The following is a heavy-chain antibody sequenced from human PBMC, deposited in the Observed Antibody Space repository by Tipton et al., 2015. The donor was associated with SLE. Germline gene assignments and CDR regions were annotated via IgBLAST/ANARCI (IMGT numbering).Heavy chain of an antibody. CDR2: IYHSGST. D-gene: IGHD1-1*01. CDR3: AGLNWNPVEEAGDY. V-gene: IGHV4-4*02. Sequence: TLSLTCAVSGGSISSSNWWGWVRQPPGKGLEWIGEIYHSGSTNYNPSLKSRVTISVDTSKNQFSLKLSSVTAADTAVYYCAGLNWNPVEEAGDYWGQGTLVTVSS. CDR1: GGSISSSNW. J-gene: IGHJ4*02.